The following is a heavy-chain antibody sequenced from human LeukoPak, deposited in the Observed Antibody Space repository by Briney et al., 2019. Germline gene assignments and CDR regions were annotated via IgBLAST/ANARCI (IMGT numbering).Heavy chain of an antibody. CDR3: ARTLHSGWYLGRSSDI. V-gene: IGHV4-59*01. CDR2: IYYSGST. J-gene: IGHJ3*02. CDR1: GGSISSYY. Sequence: SETLSLTCTVSGGSISSYYWSWIRQPPGKGLEWIGYIYYSGSTNYNPFLKSRVTISVDTSKNQFSLKLSSVTAADTAVYYCARTLHSGWYLGRSSDIWGQGTMVTVSS. D-gene: IGHD6-19*01.